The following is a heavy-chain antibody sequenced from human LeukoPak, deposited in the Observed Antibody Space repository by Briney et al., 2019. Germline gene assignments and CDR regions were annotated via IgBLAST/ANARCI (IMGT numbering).Heavy chain of an antibody. D-gene: IGHD2-21*02. CDR1: EFTFSKYT. CDR2: ISSSSSNI. J-gene: IGHJ6*02. CDR3: ARDLLAVTPKYYGMDV. Sequence: GGSLRLPCADSEFTFSKYTMNWVRQAPGEGLEWISSISSSSSNIYYADSVKGRFTISRDNAKNSLYLQMNSLRVEDTAVYYCARDLLAVTPKYYGMDVWGQGSTVTVSS. V-gene: IGHV3-21*01.